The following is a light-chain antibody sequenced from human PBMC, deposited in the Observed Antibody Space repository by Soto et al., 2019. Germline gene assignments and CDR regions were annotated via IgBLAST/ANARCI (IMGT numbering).Light chain of an antibody. CDR1: NSDVGGPNY. V-gene: IGLV2-14*03. CDR2: DVS. CDR3: SSFASNNKEV. Sequence: QSALTQPASVSGSRGQSVTISCTGTNSDVGGPNYVSWYQHHPGKAPRLMIYDVSHRPPGVSDRFSGSKSGNTASLTISGLQDEDEADYYCSSFASNNKEVFGGGTKVTVL. J-gene: IGLJ2*01.